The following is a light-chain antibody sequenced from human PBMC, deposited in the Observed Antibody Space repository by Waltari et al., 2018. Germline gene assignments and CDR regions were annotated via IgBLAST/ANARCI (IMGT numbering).Light chain of an antibody. CDR2: DAS. CDR1: QSVSKY. V-gene: IGKV3-20*01. Sequence: EIVLTQSPGTLSLSPVERATLSCRASQSVSKYLAWYQQKPGQAPRLLIYDASIRATGIPDRFSGSGWGTDFSLTISSLEPEDFAVYYCQKYGTLPATFGQGTKV. CDR3: QKYGTLPAT. J-gene: IGKJ1*01.